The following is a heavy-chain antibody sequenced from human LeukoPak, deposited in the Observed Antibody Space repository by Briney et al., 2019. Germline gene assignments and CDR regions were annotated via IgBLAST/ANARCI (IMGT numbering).Heavy chain of an antibody. J-gene: IGHJ4*02. CDR3: ARELGYCSSTSCLLFRFDY. CDR1: GFTFSSYA. CDR2: ISYDGSNK. V-gene: IGHV3-30*04. D-gene: IGHD2-2*01. Sequence: GGSLRLSCAASGFTFSSYAMHWVRQAPGKGLEWVAVISYDGSNKYYADSVKGQLTISRDNSKNTLYLQMNSLRAEDTAVYYCARELGYCSSTSCLLFRFDYWGQGTLVTVSS.